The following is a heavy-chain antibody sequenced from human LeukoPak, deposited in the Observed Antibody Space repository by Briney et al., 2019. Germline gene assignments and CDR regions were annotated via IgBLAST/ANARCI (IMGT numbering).Heavy chain of an antibody. Sequence: PSETLPLTCTVSGGSIRSGSYYWSWIRQPAGKGLEWIGRIYTSGSTNYNPSLKSRVTISVDTSKNQFSLKLSSVTAADTAVYYCAREGWGYPFDYWGQGTLVTVSS. CDR2: IYTSGST. CDR1: GGSIRSGSYY. CDR3: AREGWGYPFDY. J-gene: IGHJ4*02. V-gene: IGHV4-61*02. D-gene: IGHD2-21*01.